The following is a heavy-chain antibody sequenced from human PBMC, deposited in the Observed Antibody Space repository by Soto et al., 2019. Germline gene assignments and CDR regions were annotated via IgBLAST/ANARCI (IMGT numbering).Heavy chain of an antibody. V-gene: IGHV3-43D*04. Sequence: EVQLVESGGGLVKPGGSLRLSCAASGFTFDDFAMCWVRQVPGKGLEWISLVNWDGDTTFYADSVKGRFIISRDNSKNSVYLQMNSLRSDDSAIYYCAKGATVTTHYQYYGMDVWGRGTTVTVSS. CDR2: VNWDGDTT. D-gene: IGHD4-17*01. CDR3: AKGATVTTHYQYYGMDV. CDR1: GFTFDDFA. J-gene: IGHJ6*02.